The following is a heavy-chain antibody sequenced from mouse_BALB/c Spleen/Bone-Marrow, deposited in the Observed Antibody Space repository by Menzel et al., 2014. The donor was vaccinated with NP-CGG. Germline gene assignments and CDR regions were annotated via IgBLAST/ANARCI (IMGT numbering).Heavy chain of an antibody. CDR2: ISDGGSYT. CDR1: GFTFSDYY. V-gene: IGHV5-4*02. J-gene: IGHJ3*01. Sequence: EVKLMESGGGLVKPGGSLKPSCAASGFTFSDYYMYWVRQTPEKRLEWVATISDGGSYTYYPDSVKGRFTISRDNAKNNLYLQMSSLKSEDTAMYYCANWAYWGQGTLVTVSA. CDR3: ANWAY. D-gene: IGHD4-1*01.